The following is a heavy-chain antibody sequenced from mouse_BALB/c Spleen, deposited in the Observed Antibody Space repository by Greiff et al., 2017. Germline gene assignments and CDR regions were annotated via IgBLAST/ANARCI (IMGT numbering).Heavy chain of an antibody. CDR2: ISSGGSYT. CDR1: GFTFSSYA. CDR3: ARTDYYGSSYLFDY. D-gene: IGHD1-1*01. J-gene: IGHJ2*01. Sequence: EVQGVESGGGLVKPGGSLKLSCAASGFTFSSYAMSWVRQTPEKRLEWVATISSGGSYTYYPDSVKGRFTISRDNAKNTLYLQMSSLRSEDTAMYYCARTDYYGSSYLFDYWGQGTTLTVSS. V-gene: IGHV5-9-3*01.